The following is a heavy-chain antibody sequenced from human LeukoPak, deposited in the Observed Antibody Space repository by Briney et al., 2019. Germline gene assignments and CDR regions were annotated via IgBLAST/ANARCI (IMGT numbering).Heavy chain of an antibody. J-gene: IGHJ4*02. CDR1: GFTFSSYG. CDR2: ISYDGSNK. D-gene: IGHD2-15*01. V-gene: IGHV3-30*18. CDR3: AKDTLRYCSGGSCYEPFDY. Sequence: PGRSLRLSCAASGFTFSSYGMHWVRQAPGMGLEWVAVISYDGSNKYYADSVKGRFTISRDNSKNTLYLQMNSLRAEDTAVYYCAKDTLRYCSGGSCYEPFDYWGQGTLVTVSS.